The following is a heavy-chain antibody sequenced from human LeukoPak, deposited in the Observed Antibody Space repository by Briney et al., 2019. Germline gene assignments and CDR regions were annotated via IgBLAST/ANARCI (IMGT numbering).Heavy chain of an antibody. J-gene: IGHJ4*02. CDR1: GYTFTSYG. V-gene: IGHV1-18*01. D-gene: IGHD6-19*01. CDR2: ISAYNGNT. Sequence: SVKVSCKASGYTFTSYGISWVRQAPGQGLEWMGWISAYNGNTNYAQKLQGRVTMTTDTSTSTAYMELRSLRSDDTAVYYCARDRTVAVAGTFGYWGQGTLVTVSS. CDR3: ARDRTVAVAGTFGY.